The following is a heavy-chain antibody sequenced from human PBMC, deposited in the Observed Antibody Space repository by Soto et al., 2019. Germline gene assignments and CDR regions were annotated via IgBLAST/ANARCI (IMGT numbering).Heavy chain of an antibody. V-gene: IGHV3-73*01. CDR2: IRSKSQNYAT. CDR1: GFTFSGSP. D-gene: IGHD1-1*01. J-gene: IGHJ6*02. CDR3: SRPGNNDGMDV. Sequence: EVQLVESGGGLVQPGGSLQVSCAASGFTFSGSPIHWVRQASGKGLEWVGRIRSKSQNYATMYAASVKDRFTNSRDDSKNTAYLQMNSLRTEDTAVYYCSRPGNNDGMDVWGQGTTVTVSS.